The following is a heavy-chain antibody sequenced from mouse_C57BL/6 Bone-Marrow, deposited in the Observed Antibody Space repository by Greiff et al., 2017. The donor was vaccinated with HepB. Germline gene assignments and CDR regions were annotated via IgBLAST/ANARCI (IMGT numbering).Heavy chain of an antibody. CDR3: VRGPHTNSEDYAMDY. Sequence: EVMLVESGGGLVQPKGSLKLSCAASGFSFNTYAMNWVRQAPGKGLEWVARIRSESNNYATDYADSVKDRFTISRDDSASMLYLQMNNLKTEDTAMYYCVRGPHTNSEDYAMDYWGQGTSVTVSS. V-gene: IGHV10-1*01. J-gene: IGHJ4*01. CDR2: IRSESNNYAT. D-gene: IGHD4-1*02. CDR1: GFSFNTYA.